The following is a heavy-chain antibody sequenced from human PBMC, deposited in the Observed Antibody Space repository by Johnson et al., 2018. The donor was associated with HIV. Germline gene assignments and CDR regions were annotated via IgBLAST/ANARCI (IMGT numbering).Heavy chain of an antibody. CDR3: TAYFADENGPAFAI. D-gene: IGHD2/OR15-2a*01. Sequence: VQLVESGGGLVQPGGSLRLSCATSGFTFSKAWMNWVRQAPGKGLEWVGRIKSKTDGGTTDYAAPVKDRFSISRDDSKNILYLQMDSLKTEDTAVYYCTAYFADENGPAFAIWGQGAMVTVSS. J-gene: IGHJ3*02. CDR2: IKSKTDGGTT. CDR1: GFTFSKAW. V-gene: IGHV3-15*01.